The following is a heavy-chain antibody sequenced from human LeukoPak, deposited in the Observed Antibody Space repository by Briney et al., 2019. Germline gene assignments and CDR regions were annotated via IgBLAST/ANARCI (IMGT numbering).Heavy chain of an antibody. CDR3: ASDSRGSRWFLDY. V-gene: IGHV3-48*03. J-gene: IGHJ4*02. D-gene: IGHD6-13*01. Sequence: PGGSLRLSCAASGFTFSSYEMNWFRQAPGKGLDWVSYIISSGRTFYYADSVKGRFTISRDNGKNSLYLQMNSLRVEDTAVYYCASDSRGSRWFLDYWGQGALVIASS. CDR2: IISSGRTF. CDR1: GFTFSSYE.